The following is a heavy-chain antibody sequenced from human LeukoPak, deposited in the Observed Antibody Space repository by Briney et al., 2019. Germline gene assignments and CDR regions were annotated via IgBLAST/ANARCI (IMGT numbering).Heavy chain of an antibody. V-gene: IGHV3-30*03. CDR3: ARDAAATQERVELDL. D-gene: IGHD1-26*01. CDR1: GFTFSSYG. Sequence: PGGSLRLSCSASGFTFSSYGMHWVRQAPGKGLEWVAAITGGGSNKYSADSVKGRFTISRDNSKNTLYLQMNSLRAEDTAVYFCARDAAATQERVELDLWGQGTPVTVSS. CDR2: ITGGGSNK. J-gene: IGHJ5*02.